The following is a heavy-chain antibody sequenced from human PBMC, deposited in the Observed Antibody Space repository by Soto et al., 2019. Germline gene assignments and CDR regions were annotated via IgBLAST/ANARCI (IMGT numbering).Heavy chain of an antibody. J-gene: IGHJ4*02. D-gene: IGHD2-8*01. CDR1: GFTFSSYS. Sequence: GGSLRLSCAASGFTFSSYSMNWVRQAPGKGREWVSSISSSSSYIYYADSVTGRFTISRDNAKNSLYLQMNSLRAEDTAVYYCARGRDIVLMVYAPTYYFDYWGQGTLVTVSS. CDR2: ISSSSSYI. CDR3: ARGRDIVLMVYAPTYYFDY. V-gene: IGHV3-21*01.